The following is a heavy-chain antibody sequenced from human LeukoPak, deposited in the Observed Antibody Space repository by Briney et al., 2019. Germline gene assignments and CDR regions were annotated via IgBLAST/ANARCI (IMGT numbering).Heavy chain of an antibody. CDR3: TPALNRGYSGYVTRFDY. V-gene: IGHV1-2*02. J-gene: IGHJ4*02. CDR1: GYTFTGYY. Sequence: ASVKLSCKASGYTFTGYYMHWVRQAPGQGLEWIGWINPNSGGTNYAQKFQGRVTMTRDTSISTAYMELSRLRGDETAVYYCTPALNRGYSGYVTRFDYWGQGTLVTVSS. CDR2: INPNSGGT. D-gene: IGHD5-12*01.